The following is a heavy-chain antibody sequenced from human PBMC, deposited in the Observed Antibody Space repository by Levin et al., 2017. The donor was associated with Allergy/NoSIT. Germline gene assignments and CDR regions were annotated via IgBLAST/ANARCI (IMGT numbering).Heavy chain of an antibody. CDR1: GFTFSSYG. J-gene: IGHJ4*02. CDR3: AKGGGSGYYGTQTYYFDY. D-gene: IGHD3-22*01. Sequence: GESLKISCAASGFTFSSYGMHWVRQAPGKGLEWVAVISYDGSNKYYADSVKGRFTISRDNSKNTLYLQMNSLRAEDTAVYYCAKGGGSGYYGTQTYYFDYWGQGTLVTVSS. CDR2: ISYDGSNK. V-gene: IGHV3-30*18.